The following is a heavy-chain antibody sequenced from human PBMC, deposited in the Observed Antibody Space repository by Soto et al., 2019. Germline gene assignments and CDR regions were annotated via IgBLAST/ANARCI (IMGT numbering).Heavy chain of an antibody. Sequence: KVSSKDSWGHKRSKSIRWGGQAPGQRLEWMGGIIPIFGTANYAQKFQGRVTITADKSTSTAYMELSSLRSEDTAVYYCASRYYDFWSGYRNWFDPWGQGTLVTVSS. D-gene: IGHD3-3*01. J-gene: IGHJ5*02. CDR1: WGHKRSKS. V-gene: IGHV1-69*06. CDR3: ASRYYDFWSGYRNWFDP. CDR2: IIPIFGTA.